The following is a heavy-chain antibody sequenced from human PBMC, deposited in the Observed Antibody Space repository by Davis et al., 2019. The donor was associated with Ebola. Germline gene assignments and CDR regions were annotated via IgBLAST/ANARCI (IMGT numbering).Heavy chain of an antibody. D-gene: IGHD6-19*01. V-gene: IGHV3-9*01. J-gene: IGHJ4*02. CDR3: VKGTGHLIRRTGWSY. Sequence: GASLMISCVVSGFNFDDYVMHWVRQPPGKGLEWVSGISWNSATIDYANSVSGRFTTSRDNGEKSLYLQMNSLRVDDTALYWCVKGTGHLIRRTGWSYWGQGTLVTVSS. CDR1: GFNFDDYV. CDR2: ISWNSATI.